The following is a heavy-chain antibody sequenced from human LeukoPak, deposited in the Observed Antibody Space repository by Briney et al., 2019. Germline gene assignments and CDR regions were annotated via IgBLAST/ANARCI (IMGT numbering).Heavy chain of an antibody. CDR1: GGSISSGGYY. J-gene: IGHJ4*02. Sequence: SSETLSLTCTVSGGSISSGGYYWSWIRQHPGKGLEWIGYIYYSGSTYYNPSLKSRVTISVDTSKNQFSLKLSSVTAADAAVYYCARYLNHYGSGRVDYWGQGTLVTVSS. CDR3: ARYLNHYGSGRVDY. D-gene: IGHD3-10*01. V-gene: IGHV4-31*03. CDR2: IYYSGST.